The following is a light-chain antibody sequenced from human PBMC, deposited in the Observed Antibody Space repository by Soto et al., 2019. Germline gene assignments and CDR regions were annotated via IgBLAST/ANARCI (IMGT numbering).Light chain of an antibody. CDR1: SSDVGGYKY. J-gene: IGLJ2*01. V-gene: IGLV2-14*01. Sequence: QSALTQPASVSGSPGQSITISCNGSSSDVGGYKYVSWYQQHPGKAPKLMIYEVSNRPSGVSNRFSGSKSGNTASLTISGLQAEDEADYYCTSYTSSSTPVVFGGGTKLTVL. CDR3: TSYTSSSTPVV. CDR2: EVS.